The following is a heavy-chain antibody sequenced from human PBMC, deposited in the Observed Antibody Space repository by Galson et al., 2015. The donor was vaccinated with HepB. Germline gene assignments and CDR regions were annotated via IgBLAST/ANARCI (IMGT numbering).Heavy chain of an antibody. Sequence: SLRLSCAASGFTFNNAWMSWVRQAPGKGLEWVGRIKSKNDGGTTDYAAPVRGRFTISRDDSKTTLYLQMNSLETEDTAVYYCTTGSTYYYDNTGYYGTPNWGQGTLVTVST. CDR3: TTGSTYYYDNTGYYGTPN. CDR1: GFTFNNAW. D-gene: IGHD3-22*01. J-gene: IGHJ4*02. V-gene: IGHV3-15*01. CDR2: IKSKNDGGTT.